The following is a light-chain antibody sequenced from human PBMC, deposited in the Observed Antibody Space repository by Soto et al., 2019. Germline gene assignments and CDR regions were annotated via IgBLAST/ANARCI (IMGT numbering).Light chain of an antibody. V-gene: IGKV3-20*01. CDR1: QSVSRRY. CDR3: QYQGS. CDR2: DVS. J-gene: IGKJ4*01. Sequence: IVLTQSPDTLSLSPGQRATLSCRASQSVSRRYLAWYQQKPGQAPILLIYDVSERASDIPDRFSGSGSGTDFTLTINRLVPEDGAVYYCQYQGSFGGGTKVEIE.